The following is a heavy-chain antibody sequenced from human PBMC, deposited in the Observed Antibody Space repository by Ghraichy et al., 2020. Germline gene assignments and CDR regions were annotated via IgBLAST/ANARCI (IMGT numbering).Heavy chain of an antibody. CDR3: ARVPGYDFWSGYYTDYGMDV. Sequence: KVSCKASGYTFTSYGISWVRQAPGQGLEWMGWISAYNGNTNYAQKLQGRVTMTTDTSTSTAYMELRSLRSDDPAVYYFARVPGYDFWSGYYTDYGMDVWGQGTTVTVSS. CDR2: ISAYNGNT. CDR1: GYTFTSYG. J-gene: IGHJ6*02. D-gene: IGHD3-3*01. V-gene: IGHV1-18*04.